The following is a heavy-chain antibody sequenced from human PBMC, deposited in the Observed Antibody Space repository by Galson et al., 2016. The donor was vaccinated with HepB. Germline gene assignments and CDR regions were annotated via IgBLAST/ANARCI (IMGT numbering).Heavy chain of an antibody. CDR3: ARGTVAVLATAGGIWYYDL. CDR1: GGSISDGHW. V-gene: IGHV4-4*01. D-gene: IGHD2-21*01. J-gene: IGHJ2*01. Sequence: TLSLTCAVSGGSISDGHWWTWVRQTPGKGLEWIGEIYHTGTTNYNPSLESRVTISIDKSKSQFSLNLSSVTAADTAIYSCARGTVAVLATAGGIWYYDLWGRGSLVSVSS. CDR2: IYHTGTT.